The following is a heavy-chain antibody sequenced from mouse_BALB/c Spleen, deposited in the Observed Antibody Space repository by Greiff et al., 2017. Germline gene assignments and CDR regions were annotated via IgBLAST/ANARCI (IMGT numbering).Heavy chain of an antibody. CDR1: GYAFTNYL. D-gene: IGHD1-1*01. V-gene: IGHV1-54*01. CDR3: ASYCGSSNWYFDV. J-gene: IGHJ1*01. Sequence: QVQLQQSGAELVRPGTSVKVSCKASGYAFTNYLIEWVKQRPGQGLEWIGVINPGSGGTNYNEKFKGKATLTADKSSSTAYMQLSSLTSDDSAVYFCASYCGSSNWYFDVWGAGTTVTVSS. CDR2: INPGSGGT.